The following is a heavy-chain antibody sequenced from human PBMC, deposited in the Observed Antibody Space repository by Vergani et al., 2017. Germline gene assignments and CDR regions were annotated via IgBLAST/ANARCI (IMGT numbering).Heavy chain of an antibody. D-gene: IGHD3-16*01. CDR3: ASASWRALVCYYYYMDV. J-gene: IGHJ6*03. CDR2: IFPSGNS. V-gene: IGHV4-30-2*01. Sequence: QLQLQESGSGLVKPSQTLSLTCAVSGDSITNGGFSWNWIRQPPGKGPEWIGYIFPSGNSDYNPSLKNLVSISLDKSKNQFSLWVNSVTAADTAVYFCASASWRALVCYYYYMDVWGKGKTVVVSS. CDR1: GDSITNGGFS.